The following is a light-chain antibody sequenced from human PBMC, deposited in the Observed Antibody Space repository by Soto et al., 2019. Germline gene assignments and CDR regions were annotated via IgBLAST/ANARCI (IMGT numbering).Light chain of an antibody. J-gene: IGKJ2*01. V-gene: IGKV3-20*01. CDR3: QQYGSSPYT. Sequence: EIVLTQSPGTLSLSPGERATLSCRASQSVTSNYLAWYHQKPGQAPSLLIYGASSRATGIPDWFNGSGSGTDFTLTISRLEPEEFAVDYCQQYGSSPYTFGQGTKREIK. CDR1: QSVTSNY. CDR2: GAS.